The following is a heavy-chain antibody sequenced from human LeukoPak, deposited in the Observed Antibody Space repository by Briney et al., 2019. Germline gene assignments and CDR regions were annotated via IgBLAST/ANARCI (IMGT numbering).Heavy chain of an antibody. CDR3: ARGKAYYDILTGYSAYYFDY. D-gene: IGHD3-9*01. CDR2: MNPNSGNT. J-gene: IGHJ4*02. V-gene: IGHV1-8*01. Sequence: ASVKVSCKASGYTFTSYDINWVRQATGHGLEWMVWMNPNSGNTGYAQKFQGRVTMTRNTSISTAYMELSSLRSEDTAVYYCARGKAYYDILTGYSAYYFDYWGQGTLVTVSS. CDR1: GYTFTSYD.